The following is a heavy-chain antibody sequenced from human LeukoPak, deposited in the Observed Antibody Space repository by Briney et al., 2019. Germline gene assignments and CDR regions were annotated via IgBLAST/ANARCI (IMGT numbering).Heavy chain of an antibody. J-gene: IGHJ4*02. CDR2: VYVTGETT. Sequence: GASVKVSCQASGDTFTYYHIHWVRQAPGQGVAWMGAVYVTGETTRNTQNFQGRVTMTRDPSTATVYMELTSLRSEDTAVYYCATEAPGSYYFDYWGQGVRVTVSS. CDR1: GDTFTYYH. V-gene: IGHV1-46*01. CDR3: ATEAPGSYYFDY.